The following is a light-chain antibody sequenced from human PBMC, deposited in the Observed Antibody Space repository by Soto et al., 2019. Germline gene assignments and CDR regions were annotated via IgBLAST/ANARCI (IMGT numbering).Light chain of an antibody. CDR1: QSISKY. CDR3: QQSFSNAIT. Sequence: DIQLTHSPSSLSASVGCRFTITCRASQSISKYLSWYQQKEGEAPKLLIYAASTLEDGVPSRLTGSGYGTDLTITIRSMKTEDFETYYCQQSFSNAITFGHGTRLEI. CDR2: AAS. V-gene: IGKV1-39*01. J-gene: IGKJ5*01.